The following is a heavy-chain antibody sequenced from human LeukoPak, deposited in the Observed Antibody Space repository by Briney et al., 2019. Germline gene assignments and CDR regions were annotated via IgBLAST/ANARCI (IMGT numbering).Heavy chain of an antibody. D-gene: IGHD2-15*01. V-gene: IGHV1-2*02. CDR3: ARPNCSGGSCNWFDS. CDR2: INPNSGGT. J-gene: IGHJ5*01. CDR1: GYTFTVYY. Sequence: ASVTVSCKASGYTFTVYYMHWVRQAPGQGREWMGWINPNSGGTNYAQKLQGRVTMTTDTSTSTAYMELRSLRSGDTAVYYCARPNCSGGSCNWFDSWGQGTLVTVSS.